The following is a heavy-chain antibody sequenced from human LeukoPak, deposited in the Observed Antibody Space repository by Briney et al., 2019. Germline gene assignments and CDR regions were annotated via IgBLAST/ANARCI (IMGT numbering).Heavy chain of an antibody. Sequence: PSETLSLTCTVSGGSINSYYWGWIRQPAGKGLEWIGRIYTTGTTSYNPSLKSRVTISVDTSKNQFYLKLTSVTAADTAIYYCARAGYTISYYSLDYWGQGSLVTVSS. CDR3: ARAGYTISYYSLDY. CDR2: IYTTGTT. D-gene: IGHD2-15*01. J-gene: IGHJ4*02. CDR1: GGSINSYY. V-gene: IGHV4-4*07.